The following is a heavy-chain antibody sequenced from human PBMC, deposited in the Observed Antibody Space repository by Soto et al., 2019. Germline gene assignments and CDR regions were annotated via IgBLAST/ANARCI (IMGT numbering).Heavy chain of an antibody. V-gene: IGHV4-30-2*01. CDR1: SGSISIGGYS. CDR2: IYHSGST. Sequence: TLSLTCAVSSGSISIGGYSCSWIRQPPGKGLEWIGYIYHSGSTYYHPSLKSRVTISVDRSKNQFSLKLSSVPAADMAVYYRGRATDIGYYFDYWGQGTLVNVSS. CDR3: GRATDIGYYFDY. D-gene: IGHD2-21*02. J-gene: IGHJ4*02.